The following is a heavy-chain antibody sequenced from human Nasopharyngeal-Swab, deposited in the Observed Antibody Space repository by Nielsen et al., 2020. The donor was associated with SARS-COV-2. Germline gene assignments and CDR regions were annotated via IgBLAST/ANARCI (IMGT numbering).Heavy chain of an antibody. Sequence: SETLSLTCTVSGGSISSSSYYWGWIRQPPGKGLEWIGSIYYSGSTYYNPSLKSRVAMSVDTSKNQFSLKLSSVTAADTAVYYCARDQKLWFGESADYYYYGMDVWGQGTTVTVSS. J-gene: IGHJ6*02. CDR3: ARDQKLWFGESADYYYYGMDV. CDR2: IYYSGST. CDR1: GGSISSSSYY. V-gene: IGHV4-39*07. D-gene: IGHD3-10*01.